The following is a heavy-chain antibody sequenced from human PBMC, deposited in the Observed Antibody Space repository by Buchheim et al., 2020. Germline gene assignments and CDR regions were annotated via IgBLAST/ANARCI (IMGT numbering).Heavy chain of an antibody. CDR2: ISYDGSNK. J-gene: IGHJ4*02. D-gene: IGHD6-13*01. CDR1: GFTFSSYA. CDR3: ARVQGYSSSWYLDPDY. Sequence: QVQLVESGGGVVQPGRSLRLSCAASGFTFSSYAMHWVRQAPGKGLEWVAVISYDGSNKYYADSVKGRFTISRDNSKNTLYLQMNSLRAEDTAVYYCARVQGYSSSWYLDPDYWGQGTL. V-gene: IGHV3-30-3*01.